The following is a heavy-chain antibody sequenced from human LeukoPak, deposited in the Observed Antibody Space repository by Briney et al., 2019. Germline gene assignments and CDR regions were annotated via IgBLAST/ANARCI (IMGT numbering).Heavy chain of an antibody. V-gene: IGHV3-23*01. D-gene: IGHD3-9*01. J-gene: IGHJ3*02. CDR2: ISGSGGST. Sequence: GGSLRLSCAASGFTFSSYAMSWVRQAPGKGPEWVSAISGSGGSTYYADSVKGRFTISRDNSKNTLYLQMNSLRAEDTAVYYCAKDVRVGGYDILTGPVSINAFDIWGQGTMVTASS. CDR1: GFTFSSYA. CDR3: AKDVRVGGYDILTGPVSINAFDI.